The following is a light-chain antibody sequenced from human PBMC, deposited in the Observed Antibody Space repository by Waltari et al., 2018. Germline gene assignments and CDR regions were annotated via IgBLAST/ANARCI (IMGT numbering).Light chain of an antibody. CDR2: DTS. CDR3: QPRSNWPLT. Sequence: DTVLTQSPATLSFSPGERATLSCRASQSFRNCLAWYQQKPGQAPRLLIYDTSNRATSIPARFSGSRFGTGFALTICSLEPEDFAVYFCQPRSNWPLTFGGGSKVEVK. V-gene: IGKV3-11*01. CDR1: QSFRNC. J-gene: IGKJ4*01.